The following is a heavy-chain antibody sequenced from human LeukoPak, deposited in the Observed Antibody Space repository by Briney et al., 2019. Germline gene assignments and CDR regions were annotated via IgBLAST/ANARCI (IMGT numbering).Heavy chain of an antibody. Sequence: PGGSLRLSCVASGFTFSSYEMNWVRQAPGKGLEWSSFICGSDGTIYYADSVKGRFTISRDNPKNSLFLQMNSLRVEDTAVYFCARKFPGTVYFDYWGQGTLVAVSS. V-gene: IGHV3-48*03. CDR1: GFTFSSYE. J-gene: IGHJ4*02. CDR3: ARKFPGTVYFDY. D-gene: IGHD1-1*01. CDR2: ICGSDGTI.